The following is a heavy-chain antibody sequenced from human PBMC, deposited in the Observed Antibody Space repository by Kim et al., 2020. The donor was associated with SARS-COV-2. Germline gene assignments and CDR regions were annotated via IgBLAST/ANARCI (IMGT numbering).Heavy chain of an antibody. CDR2: ISAYNGNT. CDR1: GYTFTSYG. Sequence: ASVKVSCKASGYTFTSYGISWVRQAPGQGLEWMGWISAYNGNTNYAQKLQGRVTMTTDTSTSTAYMELRSLRSDDTAVYYCARDVGTYYDILTGYPAPPLDYWGQGTLVTVSS. D-gene: IGHD3-9*01. CDR3: ARDVGTYYDILTGYPAPPLDY. J-gene: IGHJ4*02. V-gene: IGHV1-18*01.